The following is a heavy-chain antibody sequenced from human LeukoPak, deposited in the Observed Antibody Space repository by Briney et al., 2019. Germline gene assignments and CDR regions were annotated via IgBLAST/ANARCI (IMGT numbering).Heavy chain of an antibody. J-gene: IGHJ4*02. CDR3: AKGQRRDGHNGRFDY. Sequence: GGSLRLSCSASGFTFSSYSMNWVRQAPGKGLEWVSSITSKSSYKYYADSVKGRFTISRDNPKNTLYLQMNSLRGEDTAVYFCAKGQRRDGHNGRFDYWGQGTLVTVSS. V-gene: IGHV3-21*01. CDR1: GFTFSSYS. CDR2: ITSKSSYK. D-gene: IGHD5-24*01.